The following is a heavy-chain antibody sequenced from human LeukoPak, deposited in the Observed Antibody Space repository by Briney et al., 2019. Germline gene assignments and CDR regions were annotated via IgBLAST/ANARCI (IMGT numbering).Heavy chain of an antibody. CDR2: INPNSGGT. CDR1: GYTFTGYY. D-gene: IGHD3-3*01. V-gene: IGHV1-2*02. CDR3: ARGGIFGVVSDNAFDI. Sequence: ASVKVSCKASGYTFTGYYMHWVRQAPGQGLEWMGWINPNSGGTNYAQKFQGRVTMTRDTSISTAYMELSRLRSDDTAVYYCARGGIFGVVSDNAFDIWGQGTMVTVSS. J-gene: IGHJ3*02.